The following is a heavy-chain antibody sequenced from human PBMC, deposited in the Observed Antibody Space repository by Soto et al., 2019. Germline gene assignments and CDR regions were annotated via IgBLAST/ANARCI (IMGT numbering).Heavy chain of an antibody. Sequence: LRLSCAASGFTFNSHAMNWVRQAPGKGLEWVSLINGRGDSTYYADSVKGRFTISRDNSKNTLYLRMNSLRAEDTAVYYCVKDYGDYEGFDYWGQGTLVTVSS. V-gene: IGHV3-23*01. CDR3: VKDYGDYEGFDY. CDR2: INGRGDST. CDR1: GFTFNSHA. J-gene: IGHJ4*02. D-gene: IGHD4-17*01.